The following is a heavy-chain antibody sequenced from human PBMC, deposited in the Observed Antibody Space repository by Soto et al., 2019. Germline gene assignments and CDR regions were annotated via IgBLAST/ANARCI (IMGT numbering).Heavy chain of an antibody. CDR2: IYPGDSDT. V-gene: IGHV5-51*01. D-gene: IGHD1-1*01. CDR1: GYSFTSYW. Sequence: GESLKISCKGSGYSFTSYWIGWVRQMPGKGLEWMGIIYPGDSDTRYSPSFQGQVTISADKSISTAYLQWSSLKASDTAMYYCARLTWTPNNEYYFDYWGQGTLVTVSS. CDR3: ARLTWTPNNEYYFDY. J-gene: IGHJ4*02.